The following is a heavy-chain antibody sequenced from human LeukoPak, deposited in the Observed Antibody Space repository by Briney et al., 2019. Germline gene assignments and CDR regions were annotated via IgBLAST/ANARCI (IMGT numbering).Heavy chain of an antibody. CDR1: GFTFSNYG. CDR2: FSAETGNT. CDR3: AKARRLGSDWDKDAFDI. V-gene: IGHV3-23*01. J-gene: IGHJ3*02. D-gene: IGHD6-19*01. Sequence: TGGSLRLSCAASGFTFSNYGMTWVRQAPGKGLEWVSVFSAETGNTYYADSVKGRFTISRGNSKNTLYLQITSLRAEDTAVYYCAKARRLGSDWDKDAFDIWGQGTMVTVSS.